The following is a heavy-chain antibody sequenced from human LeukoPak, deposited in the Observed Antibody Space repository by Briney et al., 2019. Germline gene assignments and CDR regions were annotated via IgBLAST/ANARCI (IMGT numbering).Heavy chain of an antibody. J-gene: IGHJ5*02. CDR1: GFTFSSYG. V-gene: IGHV3-33*01. D-gene: IGHD2-15*01. Sequence: PGGSLRLSCAASGFTFSSYGMHWVRQAPGKGLEWVAVIWYDGSNKYYADSVKGRFTISRDNSKNTLYLQMNSLRAEDTAVYYCARDGGEVAATPTFDPWGQGILVTVSS. CDR3: ARDGGEVAATPTFDP. CDR2: IWYDGSNK.